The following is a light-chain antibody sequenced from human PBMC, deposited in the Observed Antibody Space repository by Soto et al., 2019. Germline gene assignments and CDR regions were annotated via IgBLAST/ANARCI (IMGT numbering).Light chain of an antibody. CDR1: SSNIGSNF. Sequence: QSVLTQPPSASGTPGQRVTISCSGSSSNIGSNFVYWYQQLPGTAPKLLIYRNNQRPSGVPDRFSGSKSGTSASLAISGLRSEDEADYYCEAWDDSLSPHVVFGGGTKLTVL. V-gene: IGLV1-47*01. J-gene: IGLJ2*01. CDR2: RNN. CDR3: EAWDDSLSPHVV.